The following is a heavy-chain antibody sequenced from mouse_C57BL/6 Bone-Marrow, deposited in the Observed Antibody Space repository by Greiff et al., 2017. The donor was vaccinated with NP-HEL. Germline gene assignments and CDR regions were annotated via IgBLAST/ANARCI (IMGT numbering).Heavy chain of an antibody. D-gene: IGHD1-1*01. J-gene: IGHJ3*01. V-gene: IGHV1-55*01. Sequence: VQLQQPGAELVKPGASVKLSCKASGYTFTSYWMHWVKQRPGRGLEWIGDIYPGSGSTNYNEKFKSKATLTVDTSSSTAYMQLSSLTSEDSAVYYCARGLYYYGSSFWGQGTLVTVSA. CDR1: GYTFTSYW. CDR2: IYPGSGST. CDR3: ARGLYYYGSSF.